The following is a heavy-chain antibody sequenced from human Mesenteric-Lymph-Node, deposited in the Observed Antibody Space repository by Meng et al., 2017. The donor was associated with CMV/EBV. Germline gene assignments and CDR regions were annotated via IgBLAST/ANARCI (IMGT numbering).Heavy chain of an antibody. CDR3: ARLPYYYDSVGYPLDY. V-gene: IGHV3-21*01. Sequence: GESLKISCAASGFTFSSYSMNWVRQAPGKGLEWVSSISSSSSSIYYADSVKGRFTISRDNAKNSLYLQMNSLRAEDTAVYYCARLPYYYDSVGYPLDYWGQGTLVTVSS. J-gene: IGHJ4*02. CDR1: GFTFSSYS. CDR2: ISSSSSSI. D-gene: IGHD3-22*01.